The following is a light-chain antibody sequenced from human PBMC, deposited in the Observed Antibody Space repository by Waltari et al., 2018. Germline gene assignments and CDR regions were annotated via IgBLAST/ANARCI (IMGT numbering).Light chain of an antibody. CDR2: WAS. CDR3: QQYYSTPPT. V-gene: IGKV4-1*01. Sequence: DIVMTQSPDSLAVSLGDRATINCKSSQTLLYSSNNKNYLAWYQQKPGQPPKLLIYWASARESGVPDRFSGSGSGTDFTLTISSLQAEDVAVYYCQQYYSTPPTFGQGTRLEIK. J-gene: IGKJ5*01. CDR1: QTLLYSSNNKNY.